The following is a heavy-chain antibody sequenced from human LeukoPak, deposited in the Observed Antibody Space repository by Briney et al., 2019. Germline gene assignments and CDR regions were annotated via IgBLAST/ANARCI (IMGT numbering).Heavy chain of an antibody. D-gene: IGHD4-17*01. CDR2: ISGSGGST. Sequence: GGSLRLSCAASGFTFSSYAMSWVRQAPGKGLEWVLAISGSGGSTYYADSVKGRFTISRDNSKNTLYLQMNSLRAEDTAVYYCAKGSTVTTKLNWFDPWGQGTLVTVSS. CDR3: AKGSTVTTKLNWFDP. J-gene: IGHJ5*02. V-gene: IGHV3-23*01. CDR1: GFTFSSYA.